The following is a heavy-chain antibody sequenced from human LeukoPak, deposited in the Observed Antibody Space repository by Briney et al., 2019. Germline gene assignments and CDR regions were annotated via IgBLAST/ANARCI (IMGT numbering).Heavy chain of an antibody. J-gene: IGHJ6*02. CDR1: GYTFTSYD. CDR2: MNPNSGNT. Sequence: ASVKVSCKASGYTFTSYDINWARQATGQGLEWMGWMNPNSGNTGYAQKFQGRVTMTRNTSISTAYMELSSLRSEDTAVYYCAREGITGTTGHYYYYGMDVWGQGTTVTVSS. V-gene: IGHV1-8*01. CDR3: AREGITGTTGHYYYYGMDV. D-gene: IGHD1-7*01.